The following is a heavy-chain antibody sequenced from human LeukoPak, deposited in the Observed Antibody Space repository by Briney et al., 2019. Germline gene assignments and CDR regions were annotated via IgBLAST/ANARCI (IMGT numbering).Heavy chain of an antibody. V-gene: IGHV4-34*01. D-gene: IGHD3-9*01. CDR2: INHSGST. CDR1: GGSFSGYY. CDR3: ARVGRYFDWLPFDY. J-gene: IGHJ4*02. Sequence: SETLSLTCAVYGGSFSGYYWSWIRQPPGKGLEWIGEINHSGSTNYNPSLKSRVTISVDTSKNQFSLKLSSVTAADTAVYYCARVGRYFDWLPFDYWGQGTLVTVSS.